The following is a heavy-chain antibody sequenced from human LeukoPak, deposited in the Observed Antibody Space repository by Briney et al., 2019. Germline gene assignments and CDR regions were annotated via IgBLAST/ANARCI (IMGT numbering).Heavy chain of an antibody. CDR3: ARDVPVVPTFRAEY. CDR1: GFTFGSYA. D-gene: IGHD2-21*01. J-gene: IGHJ4*02. Sequence: GRSLRLSCAASGFTFGSYAIHWVRQAPGMGLDWVAVVSYDGSTTSYGDSVKGRFTISRDNSDNTVYLQMNSLRVEDTAIYYCARDVPVVPTFRAEYWGQGTLVTVSS. V-gene: IGHV3-30*04. CDR2: VSYDGSTT.